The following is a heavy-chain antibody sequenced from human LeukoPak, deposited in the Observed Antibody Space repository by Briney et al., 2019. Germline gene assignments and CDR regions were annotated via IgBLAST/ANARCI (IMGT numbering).Heavy chain of an antibody. CDR2: VSYDGDNE. J-gene: IGHJ4*02. CDR3: ARGTATTDFDY. V-gene: IGHV3-30*03. CDR1: GFTFSSYG. Sequence: QPGRSLRLSCAASGFTFSSYGVHWVRQAPGKGLEWVAAVSYDGDNEHYAASVRGRFTISRDNSKDTLFLQMNSLRAEDTAVYYCARGTATTDFDYWGQGALVIVFS. D-gene: IGHD1-14*01.